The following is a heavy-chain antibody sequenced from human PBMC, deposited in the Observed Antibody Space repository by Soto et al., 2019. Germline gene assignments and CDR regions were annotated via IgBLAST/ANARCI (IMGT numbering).Heavy chain of an antibody. V-gene: IGHV4-4*07. D-gene: IGHD1-7*01. CDR2: IYTSGST. CDR3: ARDGVWITGTYYYYYYGMDV. J-gene: IGHJ6*02. Sequence: PSETLSLTCTVSGGSISSYYWSWIRQPAGKGLEWIGRIYTSGSTNYNPSLKSRVTMSVDTSKNQFSLKLSSVTAADTAVYYCARDGVWITGTYYYYYYGMDVWGQGTTVTVSS. CDR1: GGSISSYY.